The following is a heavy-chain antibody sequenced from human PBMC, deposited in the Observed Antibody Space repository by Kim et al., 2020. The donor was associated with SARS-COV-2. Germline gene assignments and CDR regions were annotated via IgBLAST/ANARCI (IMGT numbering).Heavy chain of an antibody. V-gene: IGHV3-23*01. J-gene: IGHJ4*02. D-gene: IGHD3-22*01. CDR3: AKDYYDTSGYFYGFDY. Sequence: SVQGRFTISRDNSKNTMYLQMNSLRAEDTAVYSCAKDYYDTSGYFYGFDYWGQGTLVTVSS.